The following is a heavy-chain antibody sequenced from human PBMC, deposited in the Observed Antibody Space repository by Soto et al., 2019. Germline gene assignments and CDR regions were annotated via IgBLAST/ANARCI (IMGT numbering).Heavy chain of an antibody. CDR2: INHSGST. D-gene: IGHD3-22*01. CDR3: ARGTYYYDSSGYYPYNWFDP. V-gene: IGHV4-34*01. Sequence: SETLSLTCAVYGGSFSGYYWSWIRQPPGQGLEWIGEINHSGSTNYNPSLRSRVTISVDTSKNQFSLKLSSVTAADTAVYYCARGTYYYDSSGYYPYNWFDPWGQGTLVTVSS. J-gene: IGHJ5*02. CDR1: GGSFSGYY.